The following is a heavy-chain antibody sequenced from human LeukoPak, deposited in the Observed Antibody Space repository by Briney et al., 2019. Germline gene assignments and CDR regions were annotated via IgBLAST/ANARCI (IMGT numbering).Heavy chain of an antibody. CDR2: IWYDGSNK. D-gene: IGHD6-13*01. Sequence: GGSLRLSCAASGFTFGSYGMHWVRQAPGKGLEWVAVIWYDGSNKYYADSVKGRFTISRDNSKNTLYLQMNSLRAEDTAVYYCARGLAPYSSSWTQGFDYWGQGTLVTVSS. V-gene: IGHV3-33*01. J-gene: IGHJ4*02. CDR3: ARGLAPYSSSWTQGFDY. CDR1: GFTFGSYG.